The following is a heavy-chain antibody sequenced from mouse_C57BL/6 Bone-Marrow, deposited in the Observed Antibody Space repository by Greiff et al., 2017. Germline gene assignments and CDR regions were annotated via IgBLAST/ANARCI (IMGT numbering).Heavy chain of an antibody. J-gene: IGHJ2*02. CDR1: GYTFTGYW. CDR3: AKGGSYFDS. V-gene: IGHV1-9*01. CDR2: ILPGTGNT. D-gene: IGHD1-1*01. Sequence: QVQLQQSGAELMRPGASVKLSCKATGYTFTGYWIQWVKQRPGHGLEWIGEILPGTGNTNSNENFKGKATFTAATSSNTAYMHISRLTADDSAIYYCAKGGSYFDSWGQGTSLTVS.